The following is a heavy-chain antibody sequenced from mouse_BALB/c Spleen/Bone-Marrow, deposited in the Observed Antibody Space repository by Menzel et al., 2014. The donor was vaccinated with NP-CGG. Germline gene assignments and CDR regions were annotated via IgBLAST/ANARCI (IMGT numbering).Heavy chain of an antibody. V-gene: IGHV3-8*02. CDR1: GDSITSGY. CDR3: ARYWDGMDY. CDR2: ISYSGST. D-gene: IGHD4-1*01. Sequence: EVQVVESGPSLVQPSQTLSLTCSVTGDSITSGYWNWIRKFPGNKLEYMGYISYSGSTYYNPSLKIRISNTRDTSKNQYYLQLNSVTAEDTATYYCARYWDGMDYWGQGTTVTVSS. J-gene: IGHJ2*01.